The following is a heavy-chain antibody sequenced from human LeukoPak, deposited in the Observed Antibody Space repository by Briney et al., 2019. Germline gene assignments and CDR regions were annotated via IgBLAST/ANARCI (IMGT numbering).Heavy chain of an antibody. V-gene: IGHV3-15*01. CDR1: GFTFSNAW. CDR3: TTESGEVWFGEHAFDI. CDR2: IKSKTDGGTT. D-gene: IGHD3-10*01. Sequence: GGSLRLSCAASGFTFSNAWMSWVRQAPGKGLEWVGRIKSKTDGGTTDYAAPVKGGFTISRDDSKNTLYLQMNSLKTEDTAVYYCTTESGEVWFGEHAFDIWGQGTMVTVSS. J-gene: IGHJ3*02.